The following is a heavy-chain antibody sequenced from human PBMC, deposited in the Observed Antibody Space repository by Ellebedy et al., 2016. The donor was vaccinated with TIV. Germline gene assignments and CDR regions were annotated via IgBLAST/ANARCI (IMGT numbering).Heavy chain of an antibody. CDR2: IKQDGSEK. CDR3: AKTGFYYYYGMDV. V-gene: IGHV3-7*01. J-gene: IGHJ6*02. Sequence: PGGSLRLSCVASGFTFSAYWMTWVRQAPGKGLQWVANIKQDGSEKFYVDSVKGRFTISRDNANNSLFLQMTSLRAEDTAVYYCAKTGFYYYYGMDVWGQGTTVTVSS. CDR1: GFTFSAYW.